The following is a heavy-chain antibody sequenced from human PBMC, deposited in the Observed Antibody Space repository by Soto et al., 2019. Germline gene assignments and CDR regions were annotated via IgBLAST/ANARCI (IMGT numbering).Heavy chain of an antibody. D-gene: IGHD2-2*01. J-gene: IGHJ4*02. V-gene: IGHV3-15*07. Sequence: GGSLRLSCAASGFTFSNAWMNWVRQAPGKGLEWVGRIKSKTDGGTTDYAAPVKGRFTISRDDSKNTLYLQMNSLKTEDTAVYYCTTTSPYCSSTSCYGYWGQGTLVTVSS. CDR3: TTTSPYCSSTSCYGY. CDR2: IKSKTDGGTT. CDR1: GFTFSNAW.